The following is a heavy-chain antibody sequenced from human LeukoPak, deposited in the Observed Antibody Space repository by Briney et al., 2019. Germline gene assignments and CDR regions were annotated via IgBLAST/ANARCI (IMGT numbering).Heavy chain of an antibody. D-gene: IGHD3-22*01. J-gene: IGHJ4*02. V-gene: IGHV4-4*02. CDR2: IYHSGST. CDR3: AAQGTYYYDSSGYRRYYFDY. Sequence: GSLRLSCAASGFTFSSYSMNWVRQPPGKGLEWIGEIYHSGSTNYNPSLKSRVTISVDKSKNQFSLKLSSVTAADTAVYYCAAQGTYYYDSSGYRRYYFDYWGQGTLVTVSS. CDR1: GFTFSSYSM.